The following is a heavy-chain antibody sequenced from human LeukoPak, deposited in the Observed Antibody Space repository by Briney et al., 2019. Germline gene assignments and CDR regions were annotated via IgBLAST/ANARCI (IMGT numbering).Heavy chain of an antibody. CDR3: ATTSYYYDSPDY. CDR1: GGSISSTSYY. D-gene: IGHD3-22*01. J-gene: IGHJ4*02. Sequence: SETLSLTCTVSGGSISSTSYYWGWIRQPPGKGLEWIGSIHYSWDTYYNPSLKSRVTISVDTSKNQFSLKLSSVTAADTAVYYCATTSYYYDSPDYWGQGTLVTVSS. CDR2: IHYSWDT. V-gene: IGHV4-39*01.